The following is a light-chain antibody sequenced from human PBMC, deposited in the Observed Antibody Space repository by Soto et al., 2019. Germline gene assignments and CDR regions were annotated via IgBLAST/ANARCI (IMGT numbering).Light chain of an antibody. CDR1: SSDVGDYNY. CDR3: SSYTSSSTYV. CDR2: EVN. Sequence: QSALTQPASVPGSPGQSITISCTGASSDVGDYNYVSWYQHHPGKAPKLLIYEVNNRPSGVSDRFSGSKSDNVASLTISWLQAEDEADYYCSSYTSSSTYVFGTGTKVTVL. V-gene: IGLV2-14*01. J-gene: IGLJ1*01.